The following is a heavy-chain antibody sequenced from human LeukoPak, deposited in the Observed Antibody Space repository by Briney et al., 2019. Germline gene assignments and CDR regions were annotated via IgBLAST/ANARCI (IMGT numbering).Heavy chain of an antibody. CDR1: GYTFTNYG. Sequence: ASVKVSCKPSGYTFTNYGISRVRQAPGQGLEWMGWISAHDGNTNYAQKSQGRVTMTADTSSSTAYLELRSLRSDDTAIYWCARDGVYRSTPEYYLHWGQGTLVTVSS. CDR2: ISAHDGNT. D-gene: IGHD6-19*01. CDR3: ARDGVYRSTPEYYLH. V-gene: IGHV1-18*01. J-gene: IGHJ1*01.